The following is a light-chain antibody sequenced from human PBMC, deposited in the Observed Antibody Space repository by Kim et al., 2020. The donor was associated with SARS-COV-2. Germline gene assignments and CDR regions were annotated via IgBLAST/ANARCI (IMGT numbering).Light chain of an antibody. CDR1: QSVSNN. CDR2: GAS. Sequence: SPGYTATLSCRASQSVSNNVAWYQQNPGQAPRLLIYGASTRATDVPARFSGSGSGTDFTLTISSLQSEDLAVYHCQQYDDWPPWTFGQGTKVDIK. V-gene: IGKV3-15*01. J-gene: IGKJ1*01. CDR3: QQYDDWPPWT.